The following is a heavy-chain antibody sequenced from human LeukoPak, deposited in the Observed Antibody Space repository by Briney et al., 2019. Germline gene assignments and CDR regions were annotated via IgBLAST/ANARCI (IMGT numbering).Heavy chain of an antibody. CDR3: AREIPGELNAFDI. CDR1: GFTFSSYW. Sequence: GGSLRLSCAASGFTFSSYWMTWVRQAPGKGLEWVASIKEDGGEIYYVGSVKGRFTTSRDNAKNSLYLQMNSLRAEDRAVYYCAREIPGELNAFDIWGQGTMVTVSS. D-gene: IGHD2-2*01. J-gene: IGHJ3*02. CDR2: IKEDGGEI. V-gene: IGHV3-7*01.